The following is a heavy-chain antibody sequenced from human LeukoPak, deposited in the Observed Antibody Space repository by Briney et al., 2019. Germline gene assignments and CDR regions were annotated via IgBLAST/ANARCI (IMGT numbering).Heavy chain of an antibody. J-gene: IGHJ4*02. CDR3: ARQDYVWGSYRYRYYFDY. D-gene: IGHD3-16*02. CDR2: IYYSGGT. CDR1: GGSISSSSYY. V-gene: IGHV4-39*01. Sequence: SETLSLTCTVSGGSISSSSYYWGWIRQPPGKGLEWIGSIYYSGGTYYNPSLKSRVTISVDTSKNQFSLKLSSVTAADTAVYYCARQDYVWGSYRYRYYFDYWGQGTLVTVSS.